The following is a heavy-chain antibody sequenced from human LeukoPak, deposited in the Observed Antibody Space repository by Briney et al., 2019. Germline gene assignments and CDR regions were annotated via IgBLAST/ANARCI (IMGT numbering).Heavy chain of an antibody. V-gene: IGHV4-59*01. J-gene: IGHJ3*01. CDR3: ATYLPSAWDAFDV. Sequence: SETLSLTCTVSGGSITSYYWSWIRQPPGKGLELIAYIYYGGSTNYNPSLKSRVTISVDTSNNQFSLKLMSVTAADTAVYYCATYLPSAWDAFDVWGQGTMVTVSS. D-gene: IGHD2-21*01. CDR1: GGSITSYY. CDR2: IYYGGST.